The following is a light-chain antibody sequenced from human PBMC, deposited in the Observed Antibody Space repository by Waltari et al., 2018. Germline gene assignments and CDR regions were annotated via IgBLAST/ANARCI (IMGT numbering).Light chain of an antibody. CDR1: QSLLHNNGFNY. Sequence: DIVMTQSPLSLSVTPGEPASISCRSSQSLLHNNGFNYLDWYLQKPGQSPQLLIYLGSHRASGVPDRFSGSGSGTDFTLTISALQAEDVAVYCCQHYHHIPATFGGGPRWRSN. J-gene: IGKJ4*02. V-gene: IGKV2-28*01. CDR3: QHYHHIPAT. CDR2: LGS.